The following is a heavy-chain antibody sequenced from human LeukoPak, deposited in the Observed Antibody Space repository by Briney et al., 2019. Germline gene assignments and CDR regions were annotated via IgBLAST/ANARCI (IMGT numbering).Heavy chain of an antibody. CDR3: ARWGQTSAGSGWYNWFDP. Sequence: SETLSLTCAVYGGSFSGYYWSWIRQPPGKGLGWIGEINHSGSTNYNPSLKSRVTISVDTSKNQFSLKLSSVTAADTAVYYCARWGQTSAGSGWYNWFDPWGQGTLVTVSS. V-gene: IGHV4-34*01. CDR1: GGSFSGYY. J-gene: IGHJ5*02. CDR2: INHSGST. D-gene: IGHD6-19*01.